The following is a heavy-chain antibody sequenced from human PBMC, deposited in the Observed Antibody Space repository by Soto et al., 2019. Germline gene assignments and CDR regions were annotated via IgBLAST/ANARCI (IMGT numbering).Heavy chain of an antibody. D-gene: IGHD1-26*01. Sequence: APVKVSSKASRVAFNSYSMHLVRQAPGQRLEWMGWINAGNGNTKYSQKFQGRVTITRDTSASTAYMELSSLRSEDTAVYYCARGASPLIDYWGQGTLVTVSS. J-gene: IGHJ4*02. CDR3: ARGASPLIDY. CDR2: INAGNGNT. V-gene: IGHV1-3*01. CDR1: RVAFNSYS.